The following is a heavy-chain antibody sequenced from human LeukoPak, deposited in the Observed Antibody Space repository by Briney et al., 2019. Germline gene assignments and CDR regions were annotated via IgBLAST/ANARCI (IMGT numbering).Heavy chain of an antibody. Sequence: GGSLRLSCAASGFTFSSYGMHWVRQAPGKGLEWVAVIWYDGSNKYYADSVKGRFTISRDNSKNTLYLQMNCLRAEDTAVYYCARAARYSSSWYSYAFDIWGQGTMVIVSS. CDR2: IWYDGSNK. CDR3: ARAARYSSSWYSYAFDI. J-gene: IGHJ3*02. D-gene: IGHD6-13*01. V-gene: IGHV3-33*08. CDR1: GFTFSSYG.